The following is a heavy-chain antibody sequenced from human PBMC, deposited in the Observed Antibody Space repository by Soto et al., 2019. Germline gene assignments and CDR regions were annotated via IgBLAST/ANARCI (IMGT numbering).Heavy chain of an antibody. J-gene: IGHJ4*02. V-gene: IGHV1-18*01. CDR2: ISADSGNT. CDR3: ATLYCSSASCQLDY. CDR1: GYTFTYYR. Sequence: ASVKVSCKTSGYTFTYYRIAWVRQAPGQGLEWMGWISADSGNTSYAQKLQGRVTMTTDTSTTTAYMDLRSLRSDDTAVYYCATLYCSSASCQLDYWGQGTLVTVSS. D-gene: IGHD2-2*01.